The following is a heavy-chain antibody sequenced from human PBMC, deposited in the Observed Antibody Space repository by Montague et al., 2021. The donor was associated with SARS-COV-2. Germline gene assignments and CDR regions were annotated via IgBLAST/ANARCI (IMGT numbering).Heavy chain of an antibody. CDR1: GGSISSTSYY. D-gene: IGHD3-3*01. Sequence: SETLSLTCTVSGGSISSTSYYWGWIRQSPGKGLEWIGSIYHSGSTYYSPSLKSRLSLSVETSKNQFSLKLTSATAADTAVYFCVRHPRTYNGFWNGYSGRLVFQFDFWGQGTLVTVSS. CDR2: IYHSGST. J-gene: IGHJ4*02. V-gene: IGHV4-39*01. CDR3: VRHPRTYNGFWNGYSGRLVFQFDF.